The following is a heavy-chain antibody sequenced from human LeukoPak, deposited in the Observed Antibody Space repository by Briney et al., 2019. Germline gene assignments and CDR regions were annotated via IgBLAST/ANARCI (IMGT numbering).Heavy chain of an antibody. CDR1: GYTFTSYD. V-gene: IGHV1-8*01. Sequence: ASVKVSCKASGYTFTSYDINWVRQATGQGLEWMGWMNPNSGKTGYAQKVQGRVTMTRNTSISTAYMELSSLRSEDTAVYYCARGNRDAFDIWGQGTMVTVSS. CDR3: ARGNRDAFDI. CDR2: MNPNSGKT. D-gene: IGHD1-14*01. J-gene: IGHJ3*02.